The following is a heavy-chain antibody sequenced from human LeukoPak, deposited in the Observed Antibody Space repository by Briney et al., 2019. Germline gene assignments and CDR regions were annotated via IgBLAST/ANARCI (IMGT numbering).Heavy chain of an antibody. J-gene: IGHJ4*02. CDR2: IYYSGST. D-gene: IGHD3-10*01. V-gene: IGHV4-39*01. CDR3: ARQAYGSGSYYNFDY. CDR1: GGSISSSSAY. Sequence: PSETLSLTCTVSGGSISSSSAYWGWIRQPPGKGLEWIGNIYYSGSTYYNPSLKSRVTISVDTSKNQFSLRLSSVTAADTAVYYCARQAYGSGSYYNFDYWGQGTLVTVSS.